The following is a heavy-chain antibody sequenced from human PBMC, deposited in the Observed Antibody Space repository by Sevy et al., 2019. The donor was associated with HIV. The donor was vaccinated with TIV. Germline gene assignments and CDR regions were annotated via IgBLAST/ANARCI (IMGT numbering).Heavy chain of an antibody. J-gene: IGHJ6*02. CDR2: ISWNSVSL. D-gene: IGHD6-6*01. CDR3: AKDNRPATMSNSSYYYYYGMDV. Sequence: GGSLRLSCAASGFSFGDYAMHWVRQAPGKGLEWVSGISWNSVSLDYADSVKGRFTISRDNAKNTLFLQMNRLRSKDTALDYCAKDNRPATMSNSSYYYYYGMDVWGQGTTVTVSS. V-gene: IGHV3-9*01. CDR1: GFSFGDYA.